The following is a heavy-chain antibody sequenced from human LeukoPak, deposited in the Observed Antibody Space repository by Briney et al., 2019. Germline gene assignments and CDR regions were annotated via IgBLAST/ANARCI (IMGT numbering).Heavy chain of an antibody. V-gene: IGHV4-59*01. D-gene: IGHD3-9*01. J-gene: IGHJ4*02. CDR1: GGSISSYY. Sequence: PSETLSLTCTVSGGSISSYYWSWIRQPPGKGLEWIGYIYYSGSTNYNPSLKSRVTISVDTSKNQFSLKLSSVTAADTAVYYCARAYHYDILTDYYKAPFDYWGQGTLVTVSS. CDR3: ARAYHYDILTDYYKAPFDY. CDR2: IYYSGST.